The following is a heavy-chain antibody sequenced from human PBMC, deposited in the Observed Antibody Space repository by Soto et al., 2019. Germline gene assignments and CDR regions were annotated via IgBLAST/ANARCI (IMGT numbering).Heavy chain of an antibody. J-gene: IGHJ4*02. Sequence: HVQLVESGGGVVQPGRSLRLSCAASGFTFSSYGMHCVRQAPGKGLEWVAVISYDGSNTYYGDTVKGRFTISRDNSKNTLSLQMNSLRAEDTAVYYCAKDGNVYSSGWYAPSLDYWGQGTLVTVSS. V-gene: IGHV3-30*18. CDR1: GFTFSSYG. CDR2: ISYDGSNT. D-gene: IGHD6-19*01. CDR3: AKDGNVYSSGWYAPSLDY.